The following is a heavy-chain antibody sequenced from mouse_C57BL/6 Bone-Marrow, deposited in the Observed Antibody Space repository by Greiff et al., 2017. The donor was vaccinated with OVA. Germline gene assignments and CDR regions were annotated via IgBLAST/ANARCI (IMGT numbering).Heavy chain of an antibody. J-gene: IGHJ4*01. CDR2: INPYNGGT. CDR3: ARCVSYAMDY. Sequence: DVKLQESGPVLVKPGASVKMSCKASGYTFTDYYMNWVKQSHGKSLEWIGVINPYNGGTSYNQKFKGKATLTVDKSSSTAYMELNSLTSEDSAVYYCARCVSYAMDYWGQGTSVTVSS. CDR1: GYTFTDYY. V-gene: IGHV1-19*01.